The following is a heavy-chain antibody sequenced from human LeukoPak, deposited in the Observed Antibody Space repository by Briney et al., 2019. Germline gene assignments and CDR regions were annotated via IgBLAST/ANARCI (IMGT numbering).Heavy chain of an antibody. D-gene: IGHD1-26*01. Sequence: SETLSLTCTVSGGSISSSNAYWGWIRQPPGKGLEWIGSIFYSGSTYYNPSLKSRVTISVDTSNNHFSLKMNSVTAADTAVYFCVRRSRGRPIESWGQGTLVTVSS. CDR2: IFYSGST. V-gene: IGHV4-39*01. CDR3: VRRSRGRPIES. J-gene: IGHJ4*02. CDR1: GGSISSSNAY.